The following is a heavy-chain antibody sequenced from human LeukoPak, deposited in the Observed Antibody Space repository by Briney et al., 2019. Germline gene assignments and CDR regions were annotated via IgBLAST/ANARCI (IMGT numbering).Heavy chain of an antibody. Sequence: PSETLSLTCTVSGGSISSYYWSWIRQPAGKGLEWIGRIYTSGSTNYNPSLKSRVTMSVDTSKNQFSLKLSSVTAADTAVYYCARDGIAARPKGWFDPWGQGTLVTVSS. J-gene: IGHJ5*02. D-gene: IGHD6-6*01. CDR3: ARDGIAARPKGWFDP. CDR1: GGSISSYY. V-gene: IGHV4-4*07. CDR2: IYTSGST.